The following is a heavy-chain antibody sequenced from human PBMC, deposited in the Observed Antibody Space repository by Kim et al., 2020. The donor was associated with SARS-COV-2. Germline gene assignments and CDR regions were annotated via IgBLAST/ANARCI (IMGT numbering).Heavy chain of an antibody. CDR2: ISSSGSTI. CDR1: GFTFSSYE. J-gene: IGHJ4*02. V-gene: IGHV3-48*03. CDR3: ARILVLSYRPIRSGYGPKGGFDY. D-gene: IGHD5-12*01. Sequence: GGSLRLSCAASGFTFSSYEMNWVRQAPGKGLEWVSYISSSGSTIYYADSVKGRFTISRDNAKNSLYLQMNSLRAEDTAVYYCARILVLSYRPIRSGYGPKGGFDYWGQGTLVTVSS.